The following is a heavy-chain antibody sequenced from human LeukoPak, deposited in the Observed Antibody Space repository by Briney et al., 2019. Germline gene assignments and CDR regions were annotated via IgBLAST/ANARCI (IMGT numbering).Heavy chain of an antibody. J-gene: IGHJ4*02. D-gene: IGHD3-10*01. V-gene: IGHV3-48*01. Sequence: GGSLRLSCAASGFTFSSYSMNWFRQAPGKGLEWVSYISSSSSTIYYADSVKGRFTISRDNAKNSLYLQMNSLRAEDTAVYYCARDRLWFGELLTRFDYWGQGTLVTVSS. CDR3: ARDRLWFGELLTRFDY. CDR1: GFTFSSYS. CDR2: ISSSSSTI.